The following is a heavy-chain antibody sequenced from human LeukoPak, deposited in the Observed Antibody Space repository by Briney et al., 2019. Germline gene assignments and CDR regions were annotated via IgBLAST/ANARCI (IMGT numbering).Heavy chain of an antibody. D-gene: IGHD2-15*01. CDR2: INHSGST. Sequence: SETLCLTCAVYGGSFSGFYWSWVRQSPGKGLEWIGEINHSGSTNYNPSLKSRVTISVDTSKNQFSLKLSSVTAADTAVYYCARQARYCSGGSCRAIDYWGQGTLVTVSS. J-gene: IGHJ4*02. V-gene: IGHV4-34*01. CDR3: ARQARYCSGGSCRAIDY. CDR1: GGSFSGFY.